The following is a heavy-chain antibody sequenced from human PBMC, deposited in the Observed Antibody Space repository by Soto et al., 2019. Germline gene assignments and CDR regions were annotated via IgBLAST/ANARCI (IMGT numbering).Heavy chain of an antibody. V-gene: IGHV4-31*03. CDR2: IYYSGST. D-gene: IGHD2-21*01. CDR1: GGSISSGGYY. CDR3: AASCVGCGGFNRYRKDV. Sequence: SETLSLTCTVSGGSISSGGYYWSWIRQHPGKGLEWIGYIYYSGSTYYNPSLKRRVTISVDTSKNQFSLKLSSVTAADTAVYYCAASCVGCGGFNRYRKDVWGQGTTVTVSS. J-gene: IGHJ6*02.